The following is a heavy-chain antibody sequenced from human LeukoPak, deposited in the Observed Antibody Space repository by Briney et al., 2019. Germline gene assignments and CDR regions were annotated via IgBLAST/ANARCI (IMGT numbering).Heavy chain of an antibody. CDR1: GFTFSDYY. CDR3: ARAERFGSKYHDSSGYYLDY. D-gene: IGHD3-22*01. V-gene: IGHV3-11*01. Sequence: PGGSLRLSCAASGFTFSDYYMSWIRQAPGKGLEWVSYISSSGSTIYYADSVKGRFTISRDNAKNSLYLQMHSLRAEDTAVYYCARAERFGSKYHDSSGYYLDYWGQGTLVTVSS. J-gene: IGHJ4*02. CDR2: ISSSGSTI.